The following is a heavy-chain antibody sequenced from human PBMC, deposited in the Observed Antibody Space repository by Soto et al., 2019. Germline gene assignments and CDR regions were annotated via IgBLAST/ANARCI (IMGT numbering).Heavy chain of an antibody. J-gene: IGHJ6*02. D-gene: IGHD4-4*01. CDR2: ISYSGST. CDR3: ARDAVTIRDFYYYGIDV. CDR1: GGSIRNSGYY. Sequence: QVQLQESGPGLVKPSQTLSLTCTVSGGSIRNSGYYWSWIRQHPGKGLEWIGYISYSGSTDYAPSLKSRVSMSVDTSKNQCSRKLSSVTAADTAVYYCARDAVTIRDFYYYGIDVWGRGSTVTVSS. V-gene: IGHV4-31*03.